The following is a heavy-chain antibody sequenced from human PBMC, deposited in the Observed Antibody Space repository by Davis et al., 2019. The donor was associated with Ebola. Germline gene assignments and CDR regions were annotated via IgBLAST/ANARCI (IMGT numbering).Heavy chain of an antibody. D-gene: IGHD2-15*01. CDR2: ISYDGSNK. CDR3: ARDWTRGYCSGGSCYFEYFQH. J-gene: IGHJ1*01. V-gene: IGHV3-30*19. CDR1: GFTFNIFD. Sequence: GGSLRLSCAASGFTFNIFDLHWVRQAPGKGLEWVAVISYDGSNKYYADSVKGRFTISRDNSKNTLYLQMNSLRAEDTAVYYCARDWTRGYCSGGSCYFEYFQHWGQGTLVTVSS.